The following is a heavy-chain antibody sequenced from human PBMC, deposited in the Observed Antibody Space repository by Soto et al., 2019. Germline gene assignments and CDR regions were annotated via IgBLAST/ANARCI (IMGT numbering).Heavy chain of an antibody. CDR1: GYTFTTYG. CDR2: ISAYNGNT. J-gene: IGHJ6*02. CDR3: SRVGYCSGGSCYGSLKPYYYYYGMDV. D-gene: IGHD2-15*01. V-gene: IGHV1-18*01. Sequence: GASVKVSCKASGYTFTTYGISWVRQAPGQGLEWMGWISAYNGNTNYAQKLQGRVTMTTDTSTSTAYMELRSLRSDDTAVYYCSRVGYCSGGSCYGSLKPYYYYYGMDVWGQGTTVTVSS.